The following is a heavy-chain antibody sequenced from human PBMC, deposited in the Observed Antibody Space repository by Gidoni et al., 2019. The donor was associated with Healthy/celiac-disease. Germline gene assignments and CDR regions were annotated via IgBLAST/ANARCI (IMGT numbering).Heavy chain of an antibody. CDR1: GYSFTSYW. CDR2: IYPGDSDT. D-gene: IGHD5-18*01. Sequence: EVQLVQSGAEVKKPGESLKISCKGSGYSFTSYWIGSVRQMPGKGLEWMGIIYPGDSDTRYSPSFQGQVTISADKSISTAYLQWSSLKASDTAMYYCARSGVSGYSYGHNYYYYYYMDVWGKGTTVTVSS. V-gene: IGHV5-51*01. CDR3: ARSGVSGYSYGHNYYYYYYMDV. J-gene: IGHJ6*03.